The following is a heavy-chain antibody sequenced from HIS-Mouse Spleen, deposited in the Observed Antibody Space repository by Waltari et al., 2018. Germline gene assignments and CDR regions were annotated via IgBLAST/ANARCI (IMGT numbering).Heavy chain of an antibody. D-gene: IGHD6-13*01. Sequence: EVQLVDSGVGLVQPGRSLRLSCAASGFTFADYAMHWFRQSPGKGLEWGGCVSWKSGSIGYAEYVKGRLTICRDKAKNSLYLQMNSLRAEDTALYYCAKDSGSWYTSRYFDYWGQGTLVTVSS. CDR1: GFTFADYA. J-gene: IGHJ4*02. CDR3: AKDSGSWYTSRYFDY. V-gene: IGHV3-9*01. CDR2: VSWKSGSI.